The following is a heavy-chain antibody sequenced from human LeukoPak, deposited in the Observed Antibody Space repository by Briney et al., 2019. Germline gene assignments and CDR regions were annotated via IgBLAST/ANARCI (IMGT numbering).Heavy chain of an antibody. J-gene: IGHJ4*02. CDR1: GGSISSYY. Sequence: PSETLSLTCTVSGGSISSYYWSWIRQPPGQGLEWIGYIYYSGSTNYNPSLKSRVTISVDTSKNQFSLKLSSVTAADTAVYYCARVRTVAGGVDYWGQGTLVTVSS. CDR3: ARVRTVAGGVDY. D-gene: IGHD6-19*01. V-gene: IGHV4-59*13. CDR2: IYYSGST.